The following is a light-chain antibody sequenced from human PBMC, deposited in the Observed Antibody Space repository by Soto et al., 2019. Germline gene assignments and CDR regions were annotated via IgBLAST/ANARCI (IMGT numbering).Light chain of an antibody. CDR3: GSWDSSLSAYV. CDR1: SSDVGGYNY. Sequence: QSVLTQPASVSGSPGQSVTISCTGTSSDVGGYNYVSWYQQHPGKAPTLMIYEVNYRPSGIPDRFSGSKSGTSATLGITGFQTGDEADYYCGSWDSSLSAYVFGTGTKVTVL. V-gene: IGLV2-14*01. J-gene: IGLJ1*01. CDR2: EVN.